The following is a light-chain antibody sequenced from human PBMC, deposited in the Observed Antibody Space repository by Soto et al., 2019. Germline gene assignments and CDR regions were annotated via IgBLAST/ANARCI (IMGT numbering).Light chain of an antibody. CDR2: GAS. Sequence: EIVLTQSPGTLSLSPGERATLSCRASQSVNSNYLAWYQQKPGQGPRLLMYGASSRATGIPDRFSGSGSGTDWTLTISRMEPEDCAGYYCQQYEKAPRTFGQGTKVEIK. CDR3: QQYEKAPRT. J-gene: IGKJ1*01. V-gene: IGKV3-20*01. CDR1: QSVNSNY.